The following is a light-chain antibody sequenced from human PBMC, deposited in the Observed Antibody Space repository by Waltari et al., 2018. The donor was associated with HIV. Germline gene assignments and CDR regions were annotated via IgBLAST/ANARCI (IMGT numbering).Light chain of an antibody. CDR1: SSDVGGYNY. CDR2: DVN. V-gene: IGLV2-14*03. CDR3: SSYTSSSTRV. J-gene: IGLJ3*02. Sequence: SALTQPASVSGSPGQSTTISCTGTSSDVGGYNYVPWYQRQPGKAPKLMIYDVNNRPSGVSNRFSGSKSGNTASLTISGLQAEDEADYYCSSYTSSSTRVFGGGTKVTVL.